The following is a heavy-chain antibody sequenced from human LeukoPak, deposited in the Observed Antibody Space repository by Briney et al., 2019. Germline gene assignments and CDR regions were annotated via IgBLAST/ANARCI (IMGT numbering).Heavy chain of an antibody. V-gene: IGHV1-18*01. Sequence: ASVKVSCKASGFTFSRYGISWVRQASGQGLEWMGWINAYNGNTNYAEKFQGRVTMTTDTSTTTAYMDLRSLRSDDTAVFYCARDPGDSPDYWGQGTLVTVSS. CDR1: GFTFSRYG. CDR3: ARDPGDSPDY. CDR2: INAYNGNT. J-gene: IGHJ4*02. D-gene: IGHD2-21*02.